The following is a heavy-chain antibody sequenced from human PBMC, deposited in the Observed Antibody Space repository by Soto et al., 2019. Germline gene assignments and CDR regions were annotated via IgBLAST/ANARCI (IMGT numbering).Heavy chain of an antibody. CDR2: IYYSGST. D-gene: IGHD3-9*01. CDR1: GGSISSYY. Sequence: SETLSLTCTVSGGSISSYYWSWIRLPPGKGLEWIGYIYYSGSTNYNPSLKSRVTISVDTSKNQFSLKLSSVTAADTAVYYCARGDILTGYSVDYWGQGTLVTVSS. CDR3: ARGDILTGYSVDY. V-gene: IGHV4-59*01. J-gene: IGHJ4*02.